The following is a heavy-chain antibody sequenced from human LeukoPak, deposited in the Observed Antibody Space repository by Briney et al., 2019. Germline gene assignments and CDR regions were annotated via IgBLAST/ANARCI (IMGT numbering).Heavy chain of an antibody. CDR3: ARASSLSQRAFDI. CDR2: INWNGGST. J-gene: IGHJ3*02. D-gene: IGHD1-26*01. V-gene: IGHV3-20*04. Sequence: GGSLRLXCAASGFTFDDYGMSWVRQAPEKGLEWVSNINWNGGSTGYADSVRGRFTISRDNAKNSLYLQMNSLRAEDTALYYCARASSLSQRAFDIWGQGTMVTVSS. CDR1: GFTFDDYG.